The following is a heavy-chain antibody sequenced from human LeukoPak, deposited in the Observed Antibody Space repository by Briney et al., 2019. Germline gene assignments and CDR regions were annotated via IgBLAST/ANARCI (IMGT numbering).Heavy chain of an antibody. J-gene: IGHJ4*02. D-gene: IGHD3-10*01. CDR3: ARDRGFGEPFDY. CDR2: IFYTGST. CDR1: GGSISTYY. V-gene: IGHV4-59*01. Sequence: SETLSLTCAVSGGSISTYYCAWIRQPPGKGLEWIGYIFYTGSTNYNPSLKSRVTISVDTSKNQFSLKLGSVTAADTAVYYCARDRGFGEPFDYWGQGTLVTVSS.